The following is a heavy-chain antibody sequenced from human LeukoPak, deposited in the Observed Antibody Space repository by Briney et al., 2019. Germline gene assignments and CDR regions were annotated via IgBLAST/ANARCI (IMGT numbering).Heavy chain of an antibody. CDR2: ISNGGTFM. V-gene: IGHV3-21*01. J-gene: IGHJ5*02. CDR1: GFTFSSYS. Sequence: PGGSLRLSCAASGFTFSSYSINWGRHAPGKGLEWGSSISNGGTFMYYADSVKGRFTISRGNAKKSVFLQMNSLRAEDSAVYYCAREPTSDTWGQGILVTVSS. CDR3: AREPTSDT.